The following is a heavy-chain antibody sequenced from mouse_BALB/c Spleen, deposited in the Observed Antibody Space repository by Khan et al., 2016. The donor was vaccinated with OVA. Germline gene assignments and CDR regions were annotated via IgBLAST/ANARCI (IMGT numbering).Heavy chain of an antibody. CDR2: SYPGSGST. Sequence: QVQLKQSGPELVKPGASVKMSCKASGYTFSDYVISWVKLRTGQGLEWIGESYPGSGSTYYNEKFKGKATLTADKPSSTAYMQLSRLTYEDTAVYFCASSSDVAWFPYWGHQTLFTVS. CDR3: ASSSDVAWFPY. J-gene: IGHJ3*01. CDR1: GYTFSDYV. D-gene: IGHD3-1*01. V-gene: IGHV1-77*01.